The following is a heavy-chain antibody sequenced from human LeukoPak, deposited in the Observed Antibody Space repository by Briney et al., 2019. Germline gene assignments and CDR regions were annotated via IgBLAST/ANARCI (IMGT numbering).Heavy chain of an antibody. CDR2: ISGSGGST. CDR1: GFTFSSYA. V-gene: IGHV3-23*01. CDR3: AKDYYNHQFDC. Sequence: QSGGSLRLSCAASGFTFSSYAMSWVRQAPGKGLEWVSAISGSGGSTYYADSVKGRFTISRDDSQNTLYLQMNSLSVEDTAVYFCAKDYYNHQFDCWGQGTLVTVSS. J-gene: IGHJ4*02. D-gene: IGHD3-22*01.